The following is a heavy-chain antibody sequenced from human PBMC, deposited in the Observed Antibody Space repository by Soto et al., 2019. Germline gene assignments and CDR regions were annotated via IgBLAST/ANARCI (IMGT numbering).Heavy chain of an antibody. J-gene: IGHJ6*02. CDR3: ARDRSSGWDQGYGMDF. CDR1: GGSLGSYY. D-gene: IGHD6-19*01. CDR2: VFYTGRA. Sequence: SETLSLTCTVSGGSLGSYYWSWIRQPPGKGLEWIGYVFYTGRANYNASLKSRVTISVDTSKNQFSLKLRSVTAADTAVHYCARDRSSGWDQGYGMDFWGQGTTVTVSS. V-gene: IGHV4-59*01.